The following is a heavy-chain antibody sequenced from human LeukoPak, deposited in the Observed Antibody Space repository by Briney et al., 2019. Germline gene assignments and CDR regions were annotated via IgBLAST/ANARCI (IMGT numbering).Heavy chain of an antibody. CDR2: IYYSGST. D-gene: IGHD3-22*01. V-gene: IGHV4-31*03. CDR1: GGSISSGGYY. J-gene: IGHJ4*02. CDR3: ARDPYDSSGYRFDY. Sequence: SQTLSLTCTVSGGSISSGGYYWSWIRQHPGKGLEWIGYIYYSGSTYYNPSLKSRVTISVDTSKNQFSLKLSSVTAADTAVYYWARDPYDSSGYRFDYWGQGTLVTVSS.